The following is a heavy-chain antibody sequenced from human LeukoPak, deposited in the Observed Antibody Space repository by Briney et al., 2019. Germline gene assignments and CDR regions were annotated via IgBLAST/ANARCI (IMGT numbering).Heavy chain of an antibody. CDR3: ARDLTDSSGFDY. D-gene: IGHD6-6*01. V-gene: IGHV3-53*01. Sequence: PGGSLRLSCAASGFTVSSNYMSWVRQAPGKGLEWVSIIYSGGSTYYADSVKGRFTISRDNSKNTVYLQMNSLRAEDTAVYYCARDLTDSSGFDYWGQGTLVTVSS. CDR1: GFTVSSNY. CDR2: IYSGGST. J-gene: IGHJ4*02.